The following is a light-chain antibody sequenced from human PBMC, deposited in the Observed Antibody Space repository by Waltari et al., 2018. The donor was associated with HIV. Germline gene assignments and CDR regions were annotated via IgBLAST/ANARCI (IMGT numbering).Light chain of an antibody. CDR3: QQYLTFSRT. J-gene: IGKJ1*01. CDR1: QSVSRS. V-gene: IGKV1-5*03. Sequence: DIQMTQSPPTLSASVGDRVTITCRTSQSVSRSLAWYQQKPGKAPNLLIFKASSLQTGVPPRFSGSGSGTDFTLTISGLQPDDFATYYCQQYLTFSRTFGQGTQV. CDR2: KAS.